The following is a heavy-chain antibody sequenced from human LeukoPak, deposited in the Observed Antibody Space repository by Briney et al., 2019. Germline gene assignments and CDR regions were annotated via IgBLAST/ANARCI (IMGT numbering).Heavy chain of an antibody. V-gene: IGHV7-4-1*02. J-gene: IGHJ4*02. CDR2: INTNTGNP. CDR3: ARANDSSGYYQWGFDY. D-gene: IGHD3-22*01. Sequence: ASVKVSCKASGYTFTSYAMSWVRQAPGQGLEWMGWINTNTGNPTYAQGFTGRFVFSLDTSVSTAYLQISSLKAEDTAVYYCARANDSSGYYQWGFDYWGQGTLVTVSS. CDR1: GYTFTSYA.